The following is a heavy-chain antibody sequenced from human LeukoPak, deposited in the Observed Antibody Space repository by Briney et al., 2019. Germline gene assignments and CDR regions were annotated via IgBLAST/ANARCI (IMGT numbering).Heavy chain of an antibody. J-gene: IGHJ6*03. Sequence: KPSETLSLTCAVYGGSFSGYYWSWIRQPPGKGLEWIGEINHSGSTNYNPSLKSRVTISVDTSKNQFSLKLSSVTAADTAVYYCARGPRITMVRGVIILYMDVWGKGTTVTVSS. CDR3: ARGPRITMVRGVIILYMDV. D-gene: IGHD3-10*01. V-gene: IGHV4-34*01. CDR2: INHSGST. CDR1: GGSFSGYY.